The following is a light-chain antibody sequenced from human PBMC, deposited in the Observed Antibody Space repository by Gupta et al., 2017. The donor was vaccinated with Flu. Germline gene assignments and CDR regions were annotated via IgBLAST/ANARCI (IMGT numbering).Light chain of an antibody. CDR3: EEWDDSLSGHHYV. CDR1: SSNIGSNY. V-gene: IGLV1-47*01. J-gene: IGLJ1*01. Sequence: QSVLTQPPSASGTPGQRVTISCSGSSSNIGSNYVYWYQPLPGTAPKHLIYRNNQRPAGGTDRVSGSKSGTSASLAISGLRSEEEADYYCEEWDDSLSGHHYVFGTGTKVTVL. CDR2: RNN.